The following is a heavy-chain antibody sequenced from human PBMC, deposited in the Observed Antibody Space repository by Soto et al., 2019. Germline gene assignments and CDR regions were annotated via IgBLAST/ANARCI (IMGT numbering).Heavy chain of an antibody. J-gene: IGHJ6*02. V-gene: IGHV4-39*01. CDR3: ARHGGAAAGIRARYYYYGMDV. D-gene: IGHD6-13*01. CDR2: IDYSGST. Sequence: PSETLSHTCTVSGCPISTSRCYRRWIRQPPGKGLEWIGSIDYSGSTYSNPSLKSRVTISVDTSKNQFSLKLSSVTAADTAVYYCARHGGAAAGIRARYYYYGMDVWGQGTTVS. CDR1: GCPISTSRCY.